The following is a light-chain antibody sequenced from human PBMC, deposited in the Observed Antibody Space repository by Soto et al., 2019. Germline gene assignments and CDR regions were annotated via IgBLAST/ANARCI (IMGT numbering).Light chain of an antibody. Sequence: QSALTQPRSVSGSPGQSVTISCTGTSSDVGTYDFVSWYQQHPGKAPRLMIFDVSERPSGVPDRFSGSKSGNTASLTISGLQAEDQADYYCAAWDDSLNGFYVFGTGTKVTVL. CDR1: SSDVGTYDF. J-gene: IGLJ1*01. CDR2: DVS. CDR3: AAWDDSLNGFYV. V-gene: IGLV2-11*01.